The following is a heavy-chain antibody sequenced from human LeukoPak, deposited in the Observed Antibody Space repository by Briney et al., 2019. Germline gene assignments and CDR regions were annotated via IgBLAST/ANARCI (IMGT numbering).Heavy chain of an antibody. V-gene: IGHV4-59*12. CDR1: GGSISSYY. D-gene: IGHD1-26*01. CDR2: IYYSGST. CDR3: ARAEVGAVDY. J-gene: IGHJ4*02. Sequence: SETLSLTCTVSGGSISSYYWSWIRQPPGKGLEWIGYIYYSGSTNYNPSLKSRVTISVDRSKNQFSLKLSSVTAADTAVYYCARAEVGAVDYWGQGTLVTVSS.